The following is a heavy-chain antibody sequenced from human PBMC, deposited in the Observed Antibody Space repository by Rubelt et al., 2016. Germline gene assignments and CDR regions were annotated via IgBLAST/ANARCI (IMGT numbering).Heavy chain of an antibody. J-gene: IGHJ4*02. V-gene: IGHV3-21*01. CDR2: ITSSSTFI. CDR3: ARGAIVEVPHIDY. Sequence: GLQWVASITSSSTFIYYSDSMEGRFIISRDNAKNSLYLQMHSLRAEDTAVYYCARGAIVEVPHIDYWGQGTPVTVSS. D-gene: IGHD1-26*01.